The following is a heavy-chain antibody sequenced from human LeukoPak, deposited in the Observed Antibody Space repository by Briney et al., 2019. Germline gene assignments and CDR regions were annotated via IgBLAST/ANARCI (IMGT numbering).Heavy chain of an antibody. D-gene: IGHD5-24*01. Sequence: GGSLRLSCAASGFTFSSYGMHWVRQAPGKGLEWVAVISYDGSNKYYADSVKGRFTISRDNSKNTLYLQMNSLRAEDTAVYYCALSIWLQPIDYWGQGTLVTVSS. J-gene: IGHJ4*02. CDR2: ISYDGSNK. CDR1: GFTFSSYG. V-gene: IGHV3-30*03. CDR3: ALSIWLQPIDY.